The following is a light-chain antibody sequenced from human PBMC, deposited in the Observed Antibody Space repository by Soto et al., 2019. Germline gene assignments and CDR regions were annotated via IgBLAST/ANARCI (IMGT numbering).Light chain of an antibody. V-gene: IGLV4-69*01. CDR3: QTWGTGIGV. CDR2: LNSDGSH. CDR1: SGPSSYA. Sequence: QSVLTQSPSASASLGASVKLTCTLSSGPSSYAIAWHQQQPEKGPRYLMKLNSDGSHSKGDGIPDRFSGSSSGAERYLTISSLQSEDEADYSCQTWGTGIGVFGGGTKLTVL. J-gene: IGLJ2*01.